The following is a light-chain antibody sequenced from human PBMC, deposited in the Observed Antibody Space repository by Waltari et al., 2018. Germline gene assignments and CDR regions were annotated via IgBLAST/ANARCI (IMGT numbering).Light chain of an antibody. V-gene: IGKV1-5*03. CDR3: QQYEAFPVT. CDR1: QSVNRW. Sequence: DIQMTQSPSTLSTSVGDRVTNTCRASQSVNRWLAWYQQKPGKAPKLLISKASALQNGVAPRFSGGGSGTEFTLTISNLQPDDSSTYYCQQYEAFPVTFGHGTKVEIK. CDR2: KAS. J-gene: IGKJ1*01.